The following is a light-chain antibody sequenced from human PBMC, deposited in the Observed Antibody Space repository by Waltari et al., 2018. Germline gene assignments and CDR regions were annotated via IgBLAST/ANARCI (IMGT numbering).Light chain of an antibody. CDR1: SSDVGGYNY. J-gene: IGLJ2*01. Sequence: QSALTQPASVSGSPGQSITISCTGTSSDVGGYNYVSWYQQYLGKPPILITYYVINRPSGVSNRFSGSKSGNTASLTISGLQAEDEADYYCCSYTTSSTLDVVFGGGTKVTVL. CDR3: CSYTTSSTLDVV. V-gene: IGLV2-14*03. CDR2: YVI.